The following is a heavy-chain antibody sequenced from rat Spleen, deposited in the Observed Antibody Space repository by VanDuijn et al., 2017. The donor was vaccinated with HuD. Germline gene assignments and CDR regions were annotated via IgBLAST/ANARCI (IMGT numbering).Heavy chain of an antibody. Sequence: EMQLQESGPGLVKPSQSLSLACSVTVYSITSSYRWNWIRKFPGNKLEWMGYINSAGSTNYNPSLKSRISITRDTSKNQFFLQVNSVTTEDTATYFCARWDYYSPRWYFDFWGPGTMVTVSS. CDR3: ARWDYYSPRWYFDF. D-gene: IGHD1-1*01. V-gene: IGHV3-3*01. CDR1: VYSITSSYR. J-gene: IGHJ1*01. CDR2: INSAGST.